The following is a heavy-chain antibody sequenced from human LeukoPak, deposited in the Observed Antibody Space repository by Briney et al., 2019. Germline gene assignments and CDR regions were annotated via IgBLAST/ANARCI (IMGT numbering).Heavy chain of an antibody. CDR2: ISYDGSNK. J-gene: IGHJ6*02. CDR1: GFTFSSYA. Sequence: PGRSLRLSCAASGFTFSSYAMHWVRQAPGKGLEWVAVISYDGSNKYYADSVKGRFTISRDNSKNTLYLQMNSLRAEDTAVYYCARDVSRSSGLQYYGMDVWGQGTTVTVSS. V-gene: IGHV3-30-3*01. CDR3: ARDVSRSSGLQYYGMDV. D-gene: IGHD3-22*01.